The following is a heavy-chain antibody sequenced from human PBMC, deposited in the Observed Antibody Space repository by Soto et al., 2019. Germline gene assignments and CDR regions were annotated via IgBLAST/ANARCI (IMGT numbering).Heavy chain of an antibody. D-gene: IGHD3-3*01. CDR2: IKSKTDGGTT. J-gene: IGHJ4*02. Sequence: EVQLVESGGGLVKPGGSLRLSCAASGFTFSNAWMNWVRQAPGKGLEWVGRIKSKTDGGTTDYAAPVKGRFTISRDDSKNTLYLQMNSLKTEDTAVYYCTTGSKAYYDFWSGYLVDYWGQGPLVTVSS. CDR1: GFTFSNAW. CDR3: TTGSKAYYDFWSGYLVDY. V-gene: IGHV3-15*07.